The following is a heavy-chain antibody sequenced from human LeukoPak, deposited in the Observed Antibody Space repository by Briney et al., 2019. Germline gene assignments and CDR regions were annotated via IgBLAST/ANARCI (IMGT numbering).Heavy chain of an antibody. D-gene: IGHD4-23*01. CDR3: AKFGGNYYYYYMDV. CDR1: GFTFSSYG. V-gene: IGHV3-30*18. Sequence: GGSLRLSCAASGFTFSSYGMHWVRQAPCKGLEWVAVISYDGSNKYYADSVKGRFTVSRDNSKNTLYLQMISLSAEDTAVYYCAKFGGNYYYYYMDVWGKGTTVTVSS. J-gene: IGHJ6*03. CDR2: ISYDGSNK.